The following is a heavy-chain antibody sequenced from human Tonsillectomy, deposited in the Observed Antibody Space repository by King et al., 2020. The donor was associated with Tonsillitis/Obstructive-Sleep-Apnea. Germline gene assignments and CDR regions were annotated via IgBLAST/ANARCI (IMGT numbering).Heavy chain of an antibody. D-gene: IGHD2-15*01. CDR3: VRDDKDGRHLDY. V-gene: IGHV1-46*01. J-gene: IGHJ4*02. CDR1: RYTFTRND. Sequence: QLVQAGAEVKKPGASVKGSCRASRYTFTRNDVHWVRQGPGQGREWMGRINPSDGITTYAQKFQGRVTMTTDTSTSTVNMELSSLRADDTAVYYCVRDDKDGRHLDYWGQGSLVSVSS. CDR2: INPSDGIT.